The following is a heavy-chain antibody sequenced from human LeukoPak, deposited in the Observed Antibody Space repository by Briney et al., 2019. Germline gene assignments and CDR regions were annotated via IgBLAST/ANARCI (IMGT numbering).Heavy chain of an antibody. D-gene: IGHD6-19*01. V-gene: IGHV4-59*02. Sequence: SETLSLTCTVSGVSVSSHYWSWIRQPPGKGLEWLGYIYYSGSTKYNPSLKSRVTISVDTSKNQFSLKLSSVTVADTAFYFCARVRYSSGGDSYYFDYWGQGTLVTVSS. J-gene: IGHJ4*02. CDR3: ARVRYSSGGDSYYFDY. CDR1: GVSVSSHY. CDR2: IYYSGST.